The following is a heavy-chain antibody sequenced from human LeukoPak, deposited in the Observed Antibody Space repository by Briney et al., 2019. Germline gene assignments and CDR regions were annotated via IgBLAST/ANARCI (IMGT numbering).Heavy chain of an antibody. V-gene: IGHV3-21*01. J-gene: IGHJ4*02. D-gene: IGHD5-24*01. CDR1: GFTFSSYG. Sequence: GGSLRLSCAASGFTFSSYGMHWVRQAPGKGLEWVSSITSSSTYIYYADSVKGRFTISRDNAKNSLYLQMNSLRAEDTAVYYCARVPSRDGYQYYFDYWGQGTLVTVSS. CDR2: ITSSSTYI. CDR3: ARVPSRDGYQYYFDY.